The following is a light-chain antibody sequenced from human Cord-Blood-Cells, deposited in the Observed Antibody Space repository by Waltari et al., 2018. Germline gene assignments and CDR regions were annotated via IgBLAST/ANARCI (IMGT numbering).Light chain of an antibody. CDR1: SRDVGGSTY. Sequence: QSALTQPRSVSGSPGQSVTISCTGTSRDVGGSTYVSWYQQHPGKAPKLMIYDVSKRPSGVPDRFSGSKSGNTASLTISGLQAEDEADYYCCSYAGSYTYVFGTGTKVTVL. CDR2: DVS. CDR3: CSYAGSYTYV. J-gene: IGLJ1*01. V-gene: IGLV2-11*01.